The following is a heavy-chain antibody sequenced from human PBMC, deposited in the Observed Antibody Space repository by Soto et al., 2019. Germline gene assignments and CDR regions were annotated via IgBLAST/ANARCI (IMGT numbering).Heavy chain of an antibody. J-gene: IGHJ4*02. V-gene: IGHV1-46*03. D-gene: IGHD6-6*01. Sequence: QVQLVQPGAEVKKPRASVKLSCKASGYTLTSFYIHWVRQAPGQGLEWMGIINPNGGSTNYAHNFQGRVTMTRDTSTSTVYMDLSSLRSEDTAVYYCARGLASGDYWGQGTLVTVSS. CDR1: GYTLTSFY. CDR3: ARGLASGDY. CDR2: INPNGGST.